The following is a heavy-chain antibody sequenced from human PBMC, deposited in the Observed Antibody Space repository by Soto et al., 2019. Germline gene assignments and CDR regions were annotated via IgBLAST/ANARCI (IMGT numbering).Heavy chain of an antibody. CDR3: AKVQRDFWSGYYLPYYFDY. CDR1: GFTFTIYA. J-gene: IGHJ4*02. V-gene: IGHV3-23*01. CDR2: ITGSGGST. Sequence: PGGSLRLSCAASGFTFTIYAMSWVRQAPGKGLEWVSAITGSGGSTYYADSVKGRFTISRDNSKNTLYLQMNSLRAEDTAVYYCAKVQRDFWSGYYLPYYFDYWGQGTLVTVSS. D-gene: IGHD3-3*01.